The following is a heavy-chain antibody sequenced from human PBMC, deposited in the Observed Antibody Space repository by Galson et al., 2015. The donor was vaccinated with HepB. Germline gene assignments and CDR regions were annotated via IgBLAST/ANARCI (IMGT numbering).Heavy chain of an antibody. J-gene: IGHJ4*02. CDR1: GFIFSNYA. D-gene: IGHD3-16*02. V-gene: IGHV3-23*01. CDR3: SKPFDYVWGAYRSYYFEN. Sequence: SLRLSCAASGFIFSNYALTWVRQTPGKGLEWVSGISGTGVKTYYADSVKGRFTISRDNSKNTLYLHMNSLRAEDTALYYCSKPFDYVWGAYRSYYFENWGQGTLVTVSS. CDR2: ISGTGVKT.